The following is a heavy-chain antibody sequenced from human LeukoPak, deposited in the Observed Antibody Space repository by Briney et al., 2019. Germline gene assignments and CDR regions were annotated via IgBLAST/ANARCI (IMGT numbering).Heavy chain of an antibody. Sequence: SETLSLTCTVSGGSISSYYWSWIRQPPGKGLEWIGYIYYSGSTNYNPSLKSRVTISVDTSKNQFSLKLSSVTAADTAVYYCAREGPLEVVGASGDAFDIWGQGTMVTVSS. J-gene: IGHJ3*02. V-gene: IGHV4-59*01. CDR2: IYYSGST. CDR1: GGSISSYY. CDR3: AREGPLEVVGASGDAFDI. D-gene: IGHD2-15*01.